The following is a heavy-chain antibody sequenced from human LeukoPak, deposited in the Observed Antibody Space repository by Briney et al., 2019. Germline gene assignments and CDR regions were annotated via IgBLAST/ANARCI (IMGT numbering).Heavy chain of an antibody. CDR3: ATAADIVATIPFHY. D-gene: IGHD5-12*01. V-gene: IGHV1-24*01. CDR1: GYTLSELS. Sequence: GASVRVSCKVSGYTLSELSMHWVRQAPGKGLEWMGGFDPEGGETFYAQKVQGRVTMTEDTSTDTAYMELSSLRSEDTAVYYCATAADIVATIPFHYWGQGTLVTVSS. J-gene: IGHJ4*02. CDR2: FDPEGGET.